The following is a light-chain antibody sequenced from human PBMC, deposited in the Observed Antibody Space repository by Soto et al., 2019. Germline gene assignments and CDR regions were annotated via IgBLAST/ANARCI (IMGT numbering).Light chain of an antibody. J-gene: IGKJ2*01. V-gene: IGKV3-11*01. CDR1: QSVSSY. CDR3: QQRSNWPLAYT. CDR2: DAS. Sequence: EIVLTQSPATLSLSTGERATLSCRASQSVSSYLAWYQQKPGQAPRLLIHDASNRATGIPARFSGSGSGTDFTLNISSLEPEDFAVYYWQQRSNWPLAYTFGQGTKLEIK.